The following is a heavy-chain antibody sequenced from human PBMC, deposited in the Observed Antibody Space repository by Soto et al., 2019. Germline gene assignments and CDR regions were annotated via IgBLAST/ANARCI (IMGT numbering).Heavy chain of an antibody. CDR2: TSYDGSNT. Sequence: QVQLVESGGGVVQPGRSLRLSCAASGFAFSRHALHWLRQAPGKGLEWVAVTSYDGSNTYYADSVKGRFTISRDNSKNTLYLQMSSLRTEDTAVYYRARDATIAAAGTVVDYWGQGTLVTVSS. D-gene: IGHD6-13*01. CDR1: GFAFSRHA. CDR3: ARDATIAAAGTVVDY. V-gene: IGHV3-30-3*01. J-gene: IGHJ4*02.